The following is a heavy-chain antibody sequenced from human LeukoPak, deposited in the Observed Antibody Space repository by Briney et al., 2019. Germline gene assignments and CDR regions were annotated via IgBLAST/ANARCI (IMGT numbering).Heavy chain of an antibody. CDR1: GYTFTGYY. CDR2: INPNSGDT. V-gene: IGHV1-2*06. Sequence: ASVTVSCKASGYTFTGYYVHWVRQAPGQGLEWMGRINPNSGDTNYAQEFRGRVTMTRDTSISTAYMELSSLRSEDTAVYYCASDGDSRDGLASHWGQGTLVTVSS. J-gene: IGHJ4*02. CDR3: ASDGDSRDGLASH. D-gene: IGHD5-24*01.